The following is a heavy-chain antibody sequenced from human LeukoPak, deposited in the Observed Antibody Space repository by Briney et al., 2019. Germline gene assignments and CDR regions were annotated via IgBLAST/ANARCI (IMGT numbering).Heavy chain of an antibody. Sequence: GASVKVSCKASGYTFTSYGISWVRQAPGQGLEWMGWISAYNGNTNYAQKLQGRVTMTTDTSTSTAYMELRSLRSDDTAVYYCARVKSQSTPNNERFAAYDTFDYWGQGTLVTVSS. CDR3: ARVKSQSTPNNERFAAYDTFDY. CDR2: ISAYNGNT. D-gene: IGHD3-22*01. V-gene: IGHV1-18*01. J-gene: IGHJ4*02. CDR1: GYTFTSYG.